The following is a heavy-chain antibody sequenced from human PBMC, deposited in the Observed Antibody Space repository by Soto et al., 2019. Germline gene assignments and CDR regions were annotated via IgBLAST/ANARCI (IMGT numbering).Heavy chain of an antibody. CDR3: ARESSGYYLHAFDI. J-gene: IGHJ3*02. V-gene: IGHV4-30-2*01. D-gene: IGHD3-22*01. Sequence: SETLSLTCTVSGDSISSGGYSWSWIRQPPGKGLEWIGYIYHSGSTYYSPSLKSRVTISVDRSKNQFSLKLSSVTAADTAVYYSARESSGYYLHAFDIWGQGTMVTVSS. CDR2: IYHSGST. CDR1: GDSISSGGYS.